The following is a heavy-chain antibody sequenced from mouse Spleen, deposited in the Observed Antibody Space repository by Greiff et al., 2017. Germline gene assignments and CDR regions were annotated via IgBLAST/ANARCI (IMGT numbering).Heavy chain of an antibody. V-gene: IGHV5-9*04. Sequence: DVKLVESGGGLVKLGGSLKLSCAASGFTFSSYAMSWVRQTPEKRLEWVATISSGGGNTYYPDSVKGRFTISRDNAKNTLYLQMSSLKSEDTAMYYCARHGYDGLNFDYWGQGTTLTVSS. CDR2: ISSGGGNT. D-gene: IGHD2-2*01. J-gene: IGHJ2*01. CDR3: ARHGYDGLNFDY. CDR1: GFTFSSYA.